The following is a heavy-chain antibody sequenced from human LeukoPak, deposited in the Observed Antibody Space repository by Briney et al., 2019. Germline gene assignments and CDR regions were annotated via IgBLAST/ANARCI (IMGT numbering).Heavy chain of an antibody. D-gene: IGHD3-22*01. J-gene: IGHJ4*02. Sequence: AGSLRLSCAASGFTLSSSNMHWVRQAPGKGLEWVSYISSGSSTVYYAASVKGRFTISRDNAKSSLYLQMNSLSAEDTAVYYCARGSGYYYNYWGQGPLVTVSS. CDR3: ARGSGYYYNY. CDR1: GFTLSSSN. V-gene: IGHV3-48*04. CDR2: ISSGSSTV.